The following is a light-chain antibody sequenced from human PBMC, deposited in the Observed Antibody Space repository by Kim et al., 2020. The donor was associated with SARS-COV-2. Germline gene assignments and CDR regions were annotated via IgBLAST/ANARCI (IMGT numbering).Light chain of an antibody. CDR1: QGISSA. CDR3: QHFNNHPIT. J-gene: IGKJ5*01. CDR2: DAS. Sequence: AIQLTQSPSSLSASVGDRVTITCRASQGISSALAWYQQKPGKAPKFLIYDASSLESGVPSRFSGSRSGTDFTLTISSLQPEDFATYYCQHFNNHPITFGQGTRLEIK. V-gene: IGKV1D-13*01.